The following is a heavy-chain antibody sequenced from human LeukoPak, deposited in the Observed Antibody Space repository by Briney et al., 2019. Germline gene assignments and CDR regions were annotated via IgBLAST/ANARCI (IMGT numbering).Heavy chain of an antibody. CDR2: IYTSGST. V-gene: IGHV4-61*02. CDR3: ASTPYSSSWYNYFDY. J-gene: IGHJ4*02. D-gene: IGHD6-13*01. CDR1: GGSISSGSYY. Sequence: PSQTLSLTCTVSGGSISSGSYYWGWLRQPAGKGLEWFGRIYTSGSTNYNPSLKSRVTISVDTSKNQFSLKLSSVTAADTAVYYCASTPYSSSWYNYFDYWGQGTLVTVSS.